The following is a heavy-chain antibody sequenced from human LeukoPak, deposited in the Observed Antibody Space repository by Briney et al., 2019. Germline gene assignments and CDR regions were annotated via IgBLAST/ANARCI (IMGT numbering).Heavy chain of an antibody. V-gene: IGHV1-69*13. D-gene: IGHD3-3*01. J-gene: IGHJ4*02. Sequence: GASVKVSCKASGGTFSSYAISWVRQAPGQGLEWMGGIIPIFGTANYAQKFQGRVTITADESTSTAYMELSSLRSEDTAVYYCTKDGPAYYDFWGGSRPEYYFDYWGQGTLVTVSS. CDR1: GGTFSSYA. CDR3: TKDGPAYYDFWGGSRPEYYFDY. CDR2: IIPIFGTA.